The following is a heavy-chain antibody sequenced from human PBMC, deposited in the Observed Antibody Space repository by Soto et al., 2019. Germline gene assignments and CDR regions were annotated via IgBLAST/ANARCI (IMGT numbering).Heavy chain of an antibody. CDR3: ARTDRDFYGLDV. V-gene: IGHV3-13*05. J-gene: IGHJ6*02. CDR1: GFTFRNYD. Sequence: EVQLVESGGGLVQPGGYLRLSCEASGFTFRNYDMPWVRQGTGKGLEWVSGISAAGDPDYADSVEGRFTISRENAQNSFFLQMNSLRVGDTAVYYCARTDRDFYGLDVWGQGTTVIVSS. CDR2: ISAAGDP.